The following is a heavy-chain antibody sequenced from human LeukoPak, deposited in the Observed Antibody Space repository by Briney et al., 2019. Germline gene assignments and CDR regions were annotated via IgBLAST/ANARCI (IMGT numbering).Heavy chain of an antibody. Sequence: GASVKVSCKASGYTFTSYYMHWVRQAPGQGLEWMGIINPSGGSTSYAQKFQGRVTMTRDTSTSTVYMELSSLRSEDTAVYYCARGAVVVAANHYYGMDVWGQGTTVTVSS. CDR1: GYTFTSYY. V-gene: IGHV1-46*01. CDR2: INPSGGST. CDR3: ARGAVVVAANHYYGMDV. J-gene: IGHJ6*02. D-gene: IGHD2-15*01.